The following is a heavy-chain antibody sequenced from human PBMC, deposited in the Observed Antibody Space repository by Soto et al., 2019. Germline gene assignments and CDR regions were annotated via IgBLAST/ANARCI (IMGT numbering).Heavy chain of an antibody. CDR1: GYTFTSNG. V-gene: IGHV1-18*04. CDR2: ISGYNGDT. CDR3: ARDKPQQIVGYNYYYGLDV. D-gene: IGHD6-6*01. Sequence: QGQLVQSGGEVKKPGASVKVSCKASGYTFTSNGISWVRQAPGQGLEWMGWISGYNGDTDYAQKFQGRVTMNTDTSTSTAYMEVRSLRPDDTAVYYCARDKPQQIVGYNYYYGLDVWGQGTTVTVSS. J-gene: IGHJ6*02.